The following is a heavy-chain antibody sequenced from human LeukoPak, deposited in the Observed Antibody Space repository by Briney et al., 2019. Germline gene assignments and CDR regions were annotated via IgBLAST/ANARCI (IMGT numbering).Heavy chain of an antibody. CDR3: AKSGGLSGSGRLAMDV. CDR1: GFTFSTYA. Sequence: GESLRLSCAASGFTFSTYAMSWVRLAPGKGLEWVSGISGSGGSTYYADSVKGRFTSSRDNSNNTLYVQMNSLRVEDTAVYYCAKSGGLSGSGRLAMDVWGQGTTVTVSS. CDR2: ISGSGGST. V-gene: IGHV3-23*01. D-gene: IGHD3-10*01. J-gene: IGHJ6*02.